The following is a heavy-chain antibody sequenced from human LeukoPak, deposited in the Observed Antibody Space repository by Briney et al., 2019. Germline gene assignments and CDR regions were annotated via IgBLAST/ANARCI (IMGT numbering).Heavy chain of an antibody. J-gene: IGHJ6*02. D-gene: IGHD6-19*01. CDR2: IVVGSGNT. V-gene: IGHV1-58*01. CDR3: AGIKTGYSSYYGMDV. Sequence: SVEVSCKASGFTFTSSAVQWVRQARGQRLEWIGWIVVGSGNTNYAQKFQERVTITRDMSTSTAYMELSSLRSEDTAVYYCAGIKTGYSSYYGMDVWGQGTTVTVSS. CDR1: GFTFTSSA.